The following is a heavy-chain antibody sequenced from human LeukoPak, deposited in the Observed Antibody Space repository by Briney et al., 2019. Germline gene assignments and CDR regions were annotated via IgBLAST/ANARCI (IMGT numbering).Heavy chain of an antibody. D-gene: IGHD3-3*01. CDR2: ISAYNGNT. Sequence: ASVKDSCKASGYTFTRYGISGVRQAPAQGLEWMGWISAYNGNTNYAQKLQGRVTMTTDTSTSTAYMELRSLRSDDTAVYYCARDPPNFWSGYSDSWFDPWGQGTLVTVSS. V-gene: IGHV1-18*01. CDR3: ARDPPNFWSGYSDSWFDP. CDR1: GYTFTRYG. J-gene: IGHJ5*02.